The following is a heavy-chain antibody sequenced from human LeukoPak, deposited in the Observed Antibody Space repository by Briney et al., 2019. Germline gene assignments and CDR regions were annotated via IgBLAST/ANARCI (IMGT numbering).Heavy chain of an antibody. CDR2: IKSKTDGGTT. J-gene: IGHJ4*02. CDR3: TSSYGDSAPLWY. V-gene: IGHV3-15*01. Sequence: GGSLRLSCAASGFTFSNAWMSWVRQAPGKGLEWVGRIKSKTDGGTTDYAAPVKGRFTISRDDSKNTLYLQMNSLKPEDTAVYYCTSSYGDSAPLWYWGQGTLVTVSS. CDR1: GFTFSNAW. D-gene: IGHD5-18*01.